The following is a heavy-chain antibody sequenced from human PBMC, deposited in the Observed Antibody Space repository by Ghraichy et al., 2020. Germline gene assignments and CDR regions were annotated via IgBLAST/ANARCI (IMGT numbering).Heavy chain of an antibody. CDR3: ARHTAVTATRGCDF. Sequence: SETLSLTCTVSGGSITGNWWSWVRQPPGKGLEWIGETYHSGRSKYHPSLESRVTISIDTSKNQFSMELVSVTAADTAMYYCARHTAVTATRGCDFWGQGTLVTVSS. J-gene: IGHJ4*02. CDR1: GGSITGNW. V-gene: IGHV4-4*02. D-gene: IGHD2-21*02. CDR2: TYHSGRS.